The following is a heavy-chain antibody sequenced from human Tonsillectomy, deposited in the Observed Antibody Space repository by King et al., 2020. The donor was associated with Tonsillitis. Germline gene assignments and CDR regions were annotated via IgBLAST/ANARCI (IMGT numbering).Heavy chain of an antibody. Sequence: VQLVESGPEVKKPGSSVKVSCKASGGTFSTHDISWVRQAPGQGLEWMGRIVPILDKAVYAQNFQGRVTITADKSTNTAYMELRSLTSDDTAVYYCASAISIEVPSPADSWGQGTLVTVSS. CDR3: ASAISIEVPSPADS. D-gene: IGHD3-22*01. V-gene: IGHV1-69*09. CDR2: IVPILDKA. CDR1: GGTFSTHD. J-gene: IGHJ4*02.